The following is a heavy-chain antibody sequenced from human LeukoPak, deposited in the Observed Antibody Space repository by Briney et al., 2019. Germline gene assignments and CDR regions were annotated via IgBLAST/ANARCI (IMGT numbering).Heavy chain of an antibody. CDR2: ISGSGGST. D-gene: IGHD4-17*01. J-gene: IGHJ4*02. CDR1: GFTFSSYG. CDR3: AVSSTGPVYFDY. V-gene: IGHV3-23*01. Sequence: GGTLRLSCAASGFTFSSYGMSWVRQAPGKGLEWVSAISGSGGSTYYADSVKGRFTISRDSSKNTLYLQMNSLRAEDTAVYYCAVSSTGPVYFDYWGQGTLVTVSS.